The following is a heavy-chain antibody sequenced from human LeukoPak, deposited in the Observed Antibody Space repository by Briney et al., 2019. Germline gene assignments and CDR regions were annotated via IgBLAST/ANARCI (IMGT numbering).Heavy chain of an antibody. J-gene: IGHJ6*03. CDR3: TSDDFWSGQRYYYYMDV. Sequence: GGSLRLSCAASGFIFSGSAMHWVRQASGKGLEWVGRIRSKANSYATAYAASVKGRFTISRDDSKNTAYLQMNSLKTEDTAVYYCTSDDFWSGQRYYYYMDVWGKGTTVTVSS. CDR1: GFIFSGSA. V-gene: IGHV3-73*01. D-gene: IGHD3-3*01. CDR2: IRSKANSYAT.